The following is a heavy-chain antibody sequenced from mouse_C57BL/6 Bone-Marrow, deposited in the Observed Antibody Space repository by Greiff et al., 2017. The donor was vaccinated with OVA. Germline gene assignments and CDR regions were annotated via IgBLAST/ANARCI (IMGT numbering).Heavy chain of an antibody. CDR3: ARRGVTTVVGYFDV. J-gene: IGHJ1*03. CDR1: GYTFTSYG. CDR2: IYPRSGNT. D-gene: IGHD1-1*01. Sequence: QVQLQQSGAELARPGASVKLSCKASGYTFTSYGISWVKQRTGQGLEWIGEIYPRSGNTYYNEKFKGQATLTADKSSSTAYMELRSLTSEDSAVYFCARRGVTTVVGYFDVWGTGTTVTVSS. V-gene: IGHV1-81*01.